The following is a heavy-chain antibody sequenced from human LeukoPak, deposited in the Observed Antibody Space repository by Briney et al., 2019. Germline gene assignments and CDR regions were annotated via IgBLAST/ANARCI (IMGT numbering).Heavy chain of an antibody. CDR1: GFPFSSYW. V-gene: IGHV3-7*04. CDR3: TRVGYIDEGVDY. Sequence: GGSLRLSCVASGFPFSSYWMTWVRRAPGKGLEWVANIKQDGSKKSYVDSVKGRFTISRDNAKNSLYLQMNSLRAEDTAIYYCTRVGYIDEGVDYWGQGTLVTVSS. D-gene: IGHD5-24*01. J-gene: IGHJ4*02. CDR2: IKQDGSKK.